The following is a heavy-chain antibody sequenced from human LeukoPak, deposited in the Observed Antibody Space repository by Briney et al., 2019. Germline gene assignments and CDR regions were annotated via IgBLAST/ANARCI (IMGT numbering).Heavy chain of an antibody. CDR1: GLTVRSNY. J-gene: IGHJ4*02. D-gene: IGHD3-22*01. V-gene: IGHV3-23*01. CDR3: AKSSYYDSSGYYREYYFDY. Sequence: PGGSLRLSCAASGLTVRSNYMSWVRQAPGKGLEWVSSVSGSGGSTYYADSVKGRFTISRDNSKSTLFLQMNSLRAEDTAVYYCAKSSYYDSSGYYREYYFDYWGQGTLVTVSS. CDR2: VSGSGGST.